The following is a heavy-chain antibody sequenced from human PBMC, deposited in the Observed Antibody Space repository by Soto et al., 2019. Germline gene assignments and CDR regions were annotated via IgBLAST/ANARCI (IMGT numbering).Heavy chain of an antibody. CDR3: ARDSQPLGARQSFDY. V-gene: IGHV4-31*03. J-gene: IGHJ4*02. Sequence: TLALSCTVAGCSISSGGYYWSWIRQHPGKGLEWIGYIYYSGSTYYNPSLKSRVTISVDTSKNQFSLKLSSVTAADTAVYYCARDSQPLGARQSFDYWGQGALVTVS. D-gene: IGHD7-27*01. CDR1: GCSISSGGYY. CDR2: IYYSGST.